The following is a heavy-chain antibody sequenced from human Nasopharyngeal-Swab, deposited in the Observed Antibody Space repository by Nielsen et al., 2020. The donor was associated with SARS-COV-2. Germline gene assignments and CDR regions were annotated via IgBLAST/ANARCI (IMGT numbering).Heavy chain of an antibody. J-gene: IGHJ4*02. Sequence: TLSLTCAVSGGSISSSSYYWGWVRQPPGKGLEWIGSIYYSGSTYYNPSLKSRVTISVDTSKNQFSLKLSSVTAADTAVYYCATQGYDSSGYLCDYWGQGTLVTVSS. CDR1: GGSISSSSYY. CDR2: IYYSGST. CDR3: ATQGYDSSGYLCDY. V-gene: IGHV4-39*01. D-gene: IGHD3-22*01.